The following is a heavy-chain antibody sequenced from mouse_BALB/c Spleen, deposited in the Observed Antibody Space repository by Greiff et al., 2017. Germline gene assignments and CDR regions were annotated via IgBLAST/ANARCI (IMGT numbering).Heavy chain of an antibody. J-gene: IGHJ1*01. V-gene: IGHV1-4*01. CDR1: GYTFTSYT. CDR2: INPSSGYT. Sequence: VQGVESGAELARPGASVKMSCKASGYTFTSYTMHWVKQRPGQGLEWIGYINPSSGYTNYNQKFKDKATLTADKSSSTAYMQLSSLTSEDSAVYYCARSQYFDVWGAGTTVTVSS. CDR3: ARSQYFDV.